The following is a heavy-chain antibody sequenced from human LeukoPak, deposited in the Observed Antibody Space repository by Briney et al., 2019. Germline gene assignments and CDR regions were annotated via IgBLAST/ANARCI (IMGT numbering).Heavy chain of an antibody. CDR1: GFTFSSYS. CDR2: IRYDGSNK. V-gene: IGHV3-30*02. CDR3: AKDPSFRPGYFDY. J-gene: IGHJ4*02. Sequence: PGGSLRLSCAASGFTFSSYSMNWVRQAPGKGLEWVAFIRYDGSNKYYADSVKGRFTISRDNSKNTLYLQMNSLRAEDTAVYYCAKDPSFRPGYFDYWGQGTLVTVSS. D-gene: IGHD6-13*01.